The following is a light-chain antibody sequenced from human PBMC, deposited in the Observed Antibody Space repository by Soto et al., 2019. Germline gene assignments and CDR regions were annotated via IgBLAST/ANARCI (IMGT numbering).Light chain of an antibody. Sequence: VLTQSPGTLSLSPGERATLSCRASQSVSNNYLAWYQQKPGQAPRLLIYGASSRATGIPDRFAGSGSGTDFTLTISRLEPEDFAVYYCQQYGSSPRTFGQGTKVDIK. V-gene: IGKV3-20*01. CDR2: GAS. J-gene: IGKJ1*01. CDR3: QQYGSSPRT. CDR1: QSVSNNY.